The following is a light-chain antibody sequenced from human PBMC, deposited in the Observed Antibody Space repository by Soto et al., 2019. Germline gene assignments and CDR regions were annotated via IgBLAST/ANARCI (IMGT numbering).Light chain of an antibody. J-gene: IGKJ4*01. Sequence: DIQMTQSPSSLSASVGDRVTITCRASQGISNFLAWYQHKPGKVPKLLIYAASTLQSGVASRFSGSGSGTDFTLTISSLQPEDVATYYCQKYNSAPSLTFGGGTKVEIK. CDR3: QKYNSAPSLT. CDR1: QGISNF. CDR2: AAS. V-gene: IGKV1-27*01.